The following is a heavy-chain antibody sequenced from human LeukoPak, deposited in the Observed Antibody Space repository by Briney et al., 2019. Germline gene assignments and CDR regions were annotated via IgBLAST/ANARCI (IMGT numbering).Heavy chain of an antibody. CDR3: ARGTTVTFGAFDI. Sequence: GGSLRLSCAASGFTFSSYSMNWVRQAPGKGLEWVSYIGGSSSTIFYAGSVQGRFTISRDNSKNTLYLQMNSLRAEDTAVYYCARGTTVTFGAFDIWGQGTMVTVSS. D-gene: IGHD4-17*01. V-gene: IGHV3-48*01. CDR1: GFTFSSYS. CDR2: IGGSSSTI. J-gene: IGHJ3*02.